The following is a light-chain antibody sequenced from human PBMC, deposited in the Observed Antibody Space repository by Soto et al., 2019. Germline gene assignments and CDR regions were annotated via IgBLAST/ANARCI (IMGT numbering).Light chain of an antibody. Sequence: EIVMTQSPATLSVSPGERATLSCRASQSVRSYLAWYQQKPGQAPRLLIHGASTRAPGIPARFSGSGSGTDFTLTISRLEPEDFAVYYCQQYGSSPITFGQGTRLEIK. CDR3: QQYGSSPIT. CDR2: GAS. V-gene: IGKV3-20*01. J-gene: IGKJ5*01. CDR1: QSVRSY.